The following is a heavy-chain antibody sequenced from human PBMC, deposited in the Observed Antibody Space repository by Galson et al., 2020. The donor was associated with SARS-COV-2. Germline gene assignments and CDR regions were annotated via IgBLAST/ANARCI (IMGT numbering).Heavy chain of an antibody. CDR3: TRGYMNYMDV. Sequence: GGSLRLSCVASGYPFYSHAIHWFRQIPGKGPEWVAVIWGDSSQKYYAKSLEGRFTISRDNSKNTAYLQMNSLTGEDTALYFCTRGYMNYMDVWGKGTMVTVSS. J-gene: IGHJ6*03. CDR1: GYPFYSHA. CDR2: IWGDSSQK. V-gene: IGHV3-33*01. D-gene: IGHD2-2*02.